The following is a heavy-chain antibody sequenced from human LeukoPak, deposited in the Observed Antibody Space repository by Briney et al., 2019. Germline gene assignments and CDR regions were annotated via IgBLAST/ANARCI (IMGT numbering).Heavy chain of an antibody. D-gene: IGHD3-3*01. CDR2: IYPGDSDT. J-gene: IGHJ4*02. Sequence: GESLKISCKGSGYSFTSYWIGWVRQMPGKGLEWMGIIYPGDSDTRYSPSFQGQVTISADKSISTAYLQWSSLKASDTAMYYCARLGFSWSDTTVYYFDYWGQGTLVTVSS. V-gene: IGHV5-51*01. CDR1: GYSFTSYW. CDR3: ARLGFSWSDTTVYYFDY.